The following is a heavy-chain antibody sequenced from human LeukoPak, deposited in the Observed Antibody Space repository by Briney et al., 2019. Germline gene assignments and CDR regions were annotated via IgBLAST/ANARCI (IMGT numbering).Heavy chain of an antibody. CDR3: AKNSALEY. CDR2: ISYDGSNK. D-gene: IGHD1/OR15-1a*01. J-gene: IGHJ4*02. CDR1: GFTFSSYA. Sequence: GRSLRLSCAASGFTFSSYAMHWVRQAPGKGLEWVAVISYDGSNKYYADSVKGRFTISRDNSKNTLYLQMNSLRAEDTAVYYCAKNSALEYWGQGTLVTVSS. V-gene: IGHV3-30-3*01.